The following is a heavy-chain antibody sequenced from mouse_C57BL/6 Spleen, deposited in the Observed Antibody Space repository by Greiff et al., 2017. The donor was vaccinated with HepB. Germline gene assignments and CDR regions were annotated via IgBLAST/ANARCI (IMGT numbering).Heavy chain of an antibody. J-gene: IGHJ2*01. Sequence: VQLVESGAELVKPGASVKLSCKASGYTFTEYTIHWVKQRSGQGLEWIGWFYPGSGSIKYNEKFKDKATLTADKSSSTVYMELSRLTSEDSAVYFCARHEEMDYGSSYVGYFDYWGQGTTLTVSS. CDR1: GYTFTEYT. CDR2: FYPGSGSI. D-gene: IGHD1-1*01. CDR3: ARHEEMDYGSSYVGYFDY. V-gene: IGHV1-62-2*01.